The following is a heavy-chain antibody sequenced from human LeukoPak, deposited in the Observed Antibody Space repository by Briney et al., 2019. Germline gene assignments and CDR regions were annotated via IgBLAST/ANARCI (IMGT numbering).Heavy chain of an antibody. V-gene: IGHV1-18*01. D-gene: IGHD3-9*01. Sequence: GASVKVSCKASGYTFTSYGISWVRQAPGQGLEWMGWISAYNGNTNYAQKLQGRVTMTTDTSTSTAYMELRSLRSDDTAVYYCARDLGRYFDWLPLYYMDVWGKGTTVTVSS. CDR3: ARDLGRYFDWLPLYYMDV. J-gene: IGHJ6*03. CDR2: ISAYNGNT. CDR1: GYTFTSYG.